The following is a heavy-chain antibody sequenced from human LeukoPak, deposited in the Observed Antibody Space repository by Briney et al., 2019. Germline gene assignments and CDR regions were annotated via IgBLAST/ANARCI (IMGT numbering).Heavy chain of an antibody. V-gene: IGHV4-31*03. D-gene: IGHD3-10*01. CDR1: GGSISSGGYY. CDR3: ARGSRVNYYGSGPLVY. Sequence: SGTLSLTCTVSGGSISSGGYYWSCIRQHPGKGLEWIGYIYYSGSTYYNPSLKSRVTISVDTSKNQFSLKLSSVTAADTAVYYCARGSRVNYYGSGPLVYWGQGTLVTVSS. J-gene: IGHJ4*02. CDR2: IYYSGST.